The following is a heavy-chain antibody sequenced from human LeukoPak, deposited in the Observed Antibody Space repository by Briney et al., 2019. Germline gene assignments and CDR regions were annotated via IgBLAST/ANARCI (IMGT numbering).Heavy chain of an antibody. Sequence: GSSVKVSCKASGGTFSSYAISWVRQAPGQGREWMGGIIPIFGTANYAQKFQGRVTITTDESTSTAYMELSSLRSEDTAVYYCARDPGDSSGSELDYWGQGTLVTVSS. CDR3: ARDPGDSSGSELDY. CDR2: IIPIFGTA. CDR1: GGTFSSYA. V-gene: IGHV1-69*05. J-gene: IGHJ4*02. D-gene: IGHD3-22*01.